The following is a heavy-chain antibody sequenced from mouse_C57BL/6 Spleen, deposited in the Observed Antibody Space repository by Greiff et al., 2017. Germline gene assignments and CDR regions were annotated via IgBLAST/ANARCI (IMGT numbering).Heavy chain of an antibody. J-gene: IGHJ4*01. CDR3: ASMVNGAMDY. CDR2: IYPGSGST. CDR1: GYTFTSYW. D-gene: IGHD2-2*01. V-gene: IGHV1-55*01. Sequence: QVHVKQPGAELVKPGASVKMSCKASGYTFTSYWITWVKQRPGQGLEWIGDIYPGSGSTNYNEKFKSKATLTVDTSSSTAYMQLSSLTSEDSAVYYCASMVNGAMDYWGQGTSVTVSS.